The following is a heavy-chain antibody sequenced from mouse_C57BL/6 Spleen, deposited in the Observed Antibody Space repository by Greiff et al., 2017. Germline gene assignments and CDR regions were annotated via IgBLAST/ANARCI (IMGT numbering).Heavy chain of an antibody. CDR2: INPNNGGT. CDR1: GYTFTDYN. V-gene: IGHV1-18*01. Sequence: VQLQQSGPELVKPGASVKIPCKASGYTFTDYNMDWVKQSHGKSLEWIGDINPNNGGTIYNQKFKGKATLTVDKSSSTAYMELRSLTSEDTAVYYCATIYYGYDWYFDVWGTGTTVTVSS. J-gene: IGHJ1*03. CDR3: ATIYYGYDWYFDV. D-gene: IGHD2-2*01.